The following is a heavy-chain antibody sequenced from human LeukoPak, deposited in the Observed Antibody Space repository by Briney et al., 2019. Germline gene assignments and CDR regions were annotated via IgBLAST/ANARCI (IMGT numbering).Heavy chain of an antibody. V-gene: IGHV4-59*11. CDR1: GGSISGHY. J-gene: IGHJ4*02. D-gene: IGHD7-27*01. Sequence: PSETLSLTCTVSGGSISGHYWTWIRQPPGKGLVWIGSIFYSGSTNYNPSLKSRVTMSVDTSKNQFSLKLTSVTTADTALYYCAREESEWGQTEGYFEYWGQGALVTVSS. CDR2: IFYSGST. CDR3: AREESEWGQTEGYFEY.